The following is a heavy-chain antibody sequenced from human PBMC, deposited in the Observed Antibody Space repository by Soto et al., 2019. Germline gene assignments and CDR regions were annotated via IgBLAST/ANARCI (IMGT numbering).Heavy chain of an antibody. CDR2: IYYSGRT. J-gene: IGHJ4*02. CDR3: ARVGGDDFGDSARFDY. D-gene: IGHD4-17*01. V-gene: IGHV4-59*01. Sequence: QVQLQESGPGLVKPSETLSLTCTVSGGSIRDYFWTWIRQPPGKGLEWIGDIYYSGRTNYNPSIKSRVSIFIDTSKNPFSLHLRSVTAADTAVYYCARVGGDDFGDSARFDYWGRGTLVTVCS. CDR1: GGSIRDYF.